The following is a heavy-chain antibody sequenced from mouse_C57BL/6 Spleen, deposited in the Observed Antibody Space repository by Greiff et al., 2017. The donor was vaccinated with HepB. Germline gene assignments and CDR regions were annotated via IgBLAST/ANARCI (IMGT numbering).Heavy chain of an antibody. D-gene: IGHD1-1*01. Sequence: QVQLQQSGAELMKPGASVKLSCKATGYTFTGYWIAWVKQRPGHGLEWIGEILPGSGSTNYNEKFKGNGTFTAETSSNTAYIQLSSLTTEDSAIYDCARGYYYGSSKFDYGGQGTTFTVSS. CDR2: ILPGSGST. CDR1: GYTFTGYW. V-gene: IGHV1-9*01. J-gene: IGHJ2*01. CDR3: ARGYYYGSSKFDY.